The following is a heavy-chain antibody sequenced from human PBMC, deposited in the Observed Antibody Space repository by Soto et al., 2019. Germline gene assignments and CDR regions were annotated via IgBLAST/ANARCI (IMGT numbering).Heavy chain of an antibody. CDR2: ISSSSSTI. V-gene: IGHV3-48*02. D-gene: IGHD5-12*01. CDR1: GFTFSSYS. J-gene: IGHJ6*02. Sequence: EVQLVESGGGLVQPGGSLRLSCAASGFTFSSYSMNWVRQAPGKGLEWVSYISSSSSTIYYADSVKGRFTISRDNAKNSLYLQMNSLRDEDTAVYYCARGIWNSGYELDYYYYGMDVWGQGTTVTVSS. CDR3: ARGIWNSGYELDYYYYGMDV.